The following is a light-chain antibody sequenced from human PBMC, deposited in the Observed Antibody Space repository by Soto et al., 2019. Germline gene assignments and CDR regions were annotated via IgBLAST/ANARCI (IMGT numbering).Light chain of an antibody. CDR1: SSNIGAGYD. Sequence: QPVLTQPPSVSGAPGQRVTISCTGSSSNIGAGYDVHWYQQLPGTAPKLLIYGNSNRPSGVPDRFSGSKSATSASLAITGLQAEDEADYYCQSYDSSLSAHVVFGGGTKVTVL. CDR2: GNS. J-gene: IGLJ2*01. CDR3: QSYDSSLSAHVV. V-gene: IGLV1-40*01.